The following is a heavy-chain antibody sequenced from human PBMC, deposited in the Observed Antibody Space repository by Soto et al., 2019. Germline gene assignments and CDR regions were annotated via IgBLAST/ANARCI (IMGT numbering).Heavy chain of an antibody. CDR2: INHSGST. D-gene: IGHD3-10*01. Sequence: SETLSLTCAVYGGSFSGYYWSWIRQPPWKGLEWIGEINHSGSTNYNPSLKSRVTISVDTSKNQFSLKLSSVTAADTAVYYCARSLRGSGSSRPHWAQGTLVTVSS. V-gene: IGHV4-34*01. CDR3: ARSLRGSGSSRPH. J-gene: IGHJ1*01. CDR1: GGSFSGYY.